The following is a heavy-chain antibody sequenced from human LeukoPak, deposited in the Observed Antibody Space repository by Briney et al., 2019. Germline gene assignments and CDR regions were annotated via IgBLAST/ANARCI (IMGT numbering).Heavy chain of an antibody. V-gene: IGHV4-34*01. D-gene: IGHD6-13*01. J-gene: IGHJ4*02. CDR2: INHSGST. Sequence: PSETLSLTCAVYGGSFSGYYWSWIRQPPGKGLEWIGEINHSGSTNYNPSLKSRVTISLDTSKNQFSLKLSSVTAADTAVYYCARAVGGAAADYWGQGTLVTVSS. CDR3: ARAVGGAAADY. CDR1: GGSFSGYY.